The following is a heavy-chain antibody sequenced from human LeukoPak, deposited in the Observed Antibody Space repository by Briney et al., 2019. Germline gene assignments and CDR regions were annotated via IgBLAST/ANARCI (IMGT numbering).Heavy chain of an antibody. J-gene: IGHJ4*02. CDR2: IYGGNT. D-gene: IGHD6-13*01. Sequence: GGSLRLSCAASGFIVSSNYMSWVRQAPGKGLEWVSVIYGGNTYYADSVKGRFTISRDNSKNTLYLQMNSLRAEDTAVYYCVRGIAGFDYWGQGTLVTVSS. CDR1: GFIVSSNY. V-gene: IGHV3-53*01. CDR3: VRGIAGFDY.